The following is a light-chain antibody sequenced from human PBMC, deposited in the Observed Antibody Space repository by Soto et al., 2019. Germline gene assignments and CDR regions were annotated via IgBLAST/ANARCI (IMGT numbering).Light chain of an antibody. CDR1: ESISSEY. CDR2: GAS. V-gene: IGKV3-20*01. Sequence: DIVLTQSPCALSLSPGERATLSCRTSESISSEYLAWYQQRPGQAPRLLIYGASSRATGVPDRFSGSGSGTDFTLTITRLEHEDFAVYFCQVYGSSSKTFGQGTKVDIK. CDR3: QVYGSSSKT. J-gene: IGKJ1*01.